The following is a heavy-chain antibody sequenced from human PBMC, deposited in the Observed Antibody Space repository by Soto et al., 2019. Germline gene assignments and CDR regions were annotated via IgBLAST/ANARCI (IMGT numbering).Heavy chain of an antibody. J-gene: IGHJ4*02. Sequence: QVQLVESGGGVVQSGTSLRLSCAASGFTFSSYGMHWVRQAPGKGLDLVAGIWYEGTNKYYADFVKGRFTISRDNSKNTRYLQMNSLGAEDPAVYYCARYDKDKYCDCRRGFGCWGQGTLVTVSA. CDR1: GFTFSSYG. CDR3: ARYDKDKYCDCRRGFGC. D-gene: IGHD2-21*02. V-gene: IGHV3-33*01. CDR2: IWYEGTNK.